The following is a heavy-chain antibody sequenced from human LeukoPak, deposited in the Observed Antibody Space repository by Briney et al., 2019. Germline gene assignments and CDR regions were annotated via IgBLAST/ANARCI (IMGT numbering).Heavy chain of an antibody. V-gene: IGHV4-39*01. Sequence: SETLSLTCTVSGXSISSSSYYWGXIRQPPGKGREWIGNIYYSGSTYYNPSIKSRVTISIDTSKNEFSLKLTSVTAADTAVYYCASHIAAAGDFDYWGQGTLVSVSS. CDR1: GXSISSSSYY. CDR3: ASHIAAAGDFDY. D-gene: IGHD6-13*01. CDR2: IYYSGST. J-gene: IGHJ4*02.